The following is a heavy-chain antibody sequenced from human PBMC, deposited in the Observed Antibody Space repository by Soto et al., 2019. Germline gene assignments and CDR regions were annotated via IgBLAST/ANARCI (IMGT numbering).Heavy chain of an antibody. Sequence: EVQLVESGGGLVQPGGSLRLSCAASGFTVSSNYMSWVRQAPGKGLEWVSVIYSGGSTYYADSVKGRFTISRDNSKNTLYLQMNSLRAEDTAVYYCAREGGYSGYVWADYWGQGTLVTVSS. V-gene: IGHV3-66*01. J-gene: IGHJ4*02. D-gene: IGHD5-12*01. CDR1: GFTVSSNY. CDR2: IYSGGST. CDR3: AREGGYSGYVWADY.